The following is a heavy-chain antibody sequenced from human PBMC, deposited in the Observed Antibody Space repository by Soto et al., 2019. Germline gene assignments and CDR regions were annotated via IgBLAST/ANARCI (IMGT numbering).Heavy chain of an antibody. CDR3: ISGWYGGRFDP. CDR1: GGSISSSSYY. CDR2: IYYSGST. V-gene: IGHV4-39*01. J-gene: IGHJ5*02. D-gene: IGHD6-19*01. Sequence: QLQLQESGPGLVKPSATLSLTCTVSGGSISSSSYYWGWIRQPPGKGLEWIGSIYYSGSTYYNPSLKSRVTKPVDTYKSQFALKLSSVTAADTAVYYCISGWYGGRFDPWGQGTLVTVSS.